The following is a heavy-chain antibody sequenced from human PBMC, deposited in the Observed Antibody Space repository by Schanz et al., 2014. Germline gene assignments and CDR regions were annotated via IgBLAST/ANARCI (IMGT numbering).Heavy chain of an antibody. D-gene: IGHD1-1*01. CDR1: GFTFSSYA. CDR2: ISGSGGST. V-gene: IGHV3-23*01. CDR3: ARAHGNNWYGKGLDY. J-gene: IGHJ4*02. Sequence: EVQLLESGGGLVQPGGSLRLSCAASGFTFSSYAMSWVRQAPGKGLEWVSGISGSGGSTYYADSVKGRFTISRDNAKNTLYLQMNSLRAEDTAVYYCARAHGNNWYGKGLDYWGQGTQVTVSS.